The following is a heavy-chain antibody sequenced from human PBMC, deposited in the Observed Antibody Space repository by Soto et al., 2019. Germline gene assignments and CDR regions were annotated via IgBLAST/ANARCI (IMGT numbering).Heavy chain of an antibody. CDR3: TRLGGYCSSTTCYEYGMDV. V-gene: IGHV3-74*01. CDR1: GFTFSSYW. J-gene: IGHJ6*02. Sequence: GGSLRLSCAASGFTFSSYWMHWVRQAPGKGLVWVLRINSDGSSTSYADTVKGRFTISRDNAKNTPYLQMNSLRDEDTAVYYCTRLGGYCSSTTCYEYGMDVWGQGTTVTVSS. D-gene: IGHD2-2*01. CDR2: INSDGSST.